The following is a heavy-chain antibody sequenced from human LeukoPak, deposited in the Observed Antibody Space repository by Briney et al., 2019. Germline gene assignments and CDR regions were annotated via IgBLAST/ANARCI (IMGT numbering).Heavy chain of an antibody. CDR2: ITSSSSYI. J-gene: IGHJ4*02. D-gene: IGHD6-13*01. CDR1: GFTFSDYY. Sequence: GGSLRLSCAASGFTFSDYYMSWIRQAPGKGPEWVSSITSSSSYIYYADSVKGRFTISRDNAKNSLYLQMNSLRAEDTAVYYCARGLYSSSWSQADYWGQGTLVTVSS. CDR3: ARGLYSSSWSQADY. V-gene: IGHV3-11*06.